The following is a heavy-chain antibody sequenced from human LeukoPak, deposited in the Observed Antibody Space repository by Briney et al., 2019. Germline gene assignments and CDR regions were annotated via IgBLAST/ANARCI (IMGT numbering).Heavy chain of an antibody. J-gene: IGHJ4*02. Sequence: PGGSLRLSCAASGFTFSSYWMSWVRQTPGEGLEYLANINQVGSQTYYMDSVKGRFTISRDNAKNSLYLQINSLRAEDTAVYYCATNSGKRFDYWGQGTLVTVSS. V-gene: IGHV3-7*01. CDR3: ATNSGKRFDY. D-gene: IGHD1-1*01. CDR2: INQVGSQT. CDR1: GFTFSSYW.